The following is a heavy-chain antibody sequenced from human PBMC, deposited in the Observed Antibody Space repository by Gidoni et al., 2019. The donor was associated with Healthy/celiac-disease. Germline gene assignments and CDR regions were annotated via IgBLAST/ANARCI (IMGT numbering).Heavy chain of an antibody. D-gene: IGHD2-2*02. V-gene: IGHV4-34*01. Sequence: QVQLQQWGAGLLKPSETLSRTCAVYGGSFSGYYWSWIRQPPGKGLQWIWEINHSGSTNYNPSLKSRVTISVDTSKNQFSLKLRSVTAADTAVYYCARLRVDCSSTSCYRGDAFDIWGQGTMVTVSS. J-gene: IGHJ3*02. CDR1: GGSFSGYY. CDR3: ARLRVDCSSTSCYRGDAFDI. CDR2: INHSGST.